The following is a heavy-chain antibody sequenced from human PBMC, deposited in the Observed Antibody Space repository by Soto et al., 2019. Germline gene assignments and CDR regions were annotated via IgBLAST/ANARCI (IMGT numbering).Heavy chain of an antibody. CDR3: AKDDDYGHRRKAFDI. Sequence: QVQMVESGGGVVQPGRSLRLSCAASGFTFSNYGMHWVRQAPGKGLEWVAVISYDGSNKYYADSVKGRFTISRDNSKNTLYLQMNSLRAEDTAVYYCAKDDDYGHRRKAFDIWGQGTMVTVSS. CDR1: GFTFSNYG. D-gene: IGHD4-17*01. J-gene: IGHJ3*02. V-gene: IGHV3-30*18. CDR2: ISYDGSNK.